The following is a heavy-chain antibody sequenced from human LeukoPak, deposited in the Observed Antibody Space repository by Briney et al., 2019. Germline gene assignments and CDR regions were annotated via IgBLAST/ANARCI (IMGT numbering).Heavy chain of an antibody. CDR2: IKSKTDGGTT. CDR3: TTDYCSSTSCSNYYYYYYMDV. Sequence: PGGSLRLSCAASGFTFSNAWMSWVRQAPGKGLEWVGRIKSKTDGGTTDYAAPVKGRFTISRDDSKNTLYLQMNSLKTEDTAVYYCTTDYCSSTSCSNYYYYYYMDVWGKGTTVTVSS. D-gene: IGHD2-2*01. J-gene: IGHJ6*03. CDR1: GFTFSNAW. V-gene: IGHV3-15*01.